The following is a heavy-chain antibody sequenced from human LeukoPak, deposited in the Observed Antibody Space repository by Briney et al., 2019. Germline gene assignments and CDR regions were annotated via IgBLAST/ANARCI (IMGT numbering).Heavy chain of an antibody. CDR2: ISGSGGST. J-gene: IGHJ4*02. D-gene: IGHD5-18*01. Sequence: GGSLRLSCAASGFTFSRYAMSWVRQAPGKGLEWVSTISGSGGSTYYADSVKGRFTISRDSSKNTLSLQMNSLRADDTAVYYCAKELVLGGYSYGYFDYWGQGTLVTVSS. CDR3: AKELVLGGYSYGYFDY. V-gene: IGHV3-23*01. CDR1: GFTFSRYA.